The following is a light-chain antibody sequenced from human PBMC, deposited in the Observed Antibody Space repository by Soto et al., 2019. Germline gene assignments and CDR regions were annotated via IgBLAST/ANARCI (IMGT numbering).Light chain of an antibody. V-gene: IGKV1-27*01. J-gene: IGKJ4*01. CDR1: QGISNF. Sequence: DIQITQSPSSLSASVGDRVTISCRASQGISNFLAWYQQKPGKAPELLIYGASTLPSGVPSRFSGSGSGTDFTLAISSLQPEDAATYYCQKYNSAPLTFGGGTKVEIK. CDR3: QKYNSAPLT. CDR2: GAS.